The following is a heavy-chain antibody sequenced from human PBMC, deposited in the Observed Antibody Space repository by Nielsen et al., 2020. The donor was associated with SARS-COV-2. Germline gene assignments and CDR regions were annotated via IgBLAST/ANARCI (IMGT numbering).Heavy chain of an antibody. Sequence: SETLSLTCTVSGGAISSYYWTWIRQPPEKGLEWIAYIYDSGNTNYNPSLKSRVTISVDTSRNQFSLKLTSVTAADTAVYYCARVNHSSISAWGQGTVVTVSS. CDR2: IYDSGNT. V-gene: IGHV4-59*13. D-gene: IGHD3-22*01. J-gene: IGHJ5*02. CDR1: GGAISSYY. CDR3: ARVNHSSISA.